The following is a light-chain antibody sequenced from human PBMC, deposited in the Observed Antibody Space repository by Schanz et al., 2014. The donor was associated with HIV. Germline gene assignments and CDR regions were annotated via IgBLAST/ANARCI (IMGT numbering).Light chain of an antibody. CDR3: QQYDNLVT. Sequence: DIQMTQSPSSVSASVGDRVTITCRASQSIFAWLAWYQQKPGKAPKLLIYDASNLDVGVPSRFSGSGSGTHFTFTISSLQPEDIATYYCQQYDNLVTFGGGTKVEI. V-gene: IGKV1-33*01. J-gene: IGKJ4*01. CDR1: QSIFAW. CDR2: DAS.